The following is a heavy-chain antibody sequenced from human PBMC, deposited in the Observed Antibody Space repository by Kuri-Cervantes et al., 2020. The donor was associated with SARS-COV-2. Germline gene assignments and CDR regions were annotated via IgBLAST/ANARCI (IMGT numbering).Heavy chain of an antibody. CDR3: ARSAMVRGVTYYYYYGMDV. D-gene: IGHD3-10*01. CDR2: IGTAGDT. Sequence: GESLKISCAASGFTFSSYAMSWVRQATGKGLEWVSAIGTAGDTYYPGSVKGRFTISRENAKNSLYLQMNSLRAGDTAVYYCARSAMVRGVTYYYYYGMDVWGQGTTVTVSS. V-gene: IGHV3-13*01. J-gene: IGHJ6*02. CDR1: GFTFSSYA.